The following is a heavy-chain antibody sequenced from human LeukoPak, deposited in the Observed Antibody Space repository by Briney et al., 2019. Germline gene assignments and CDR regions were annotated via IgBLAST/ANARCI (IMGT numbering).Heavy chain of an antibody. V-gene: IGHV4-59*12. D-gene: IGHD1-26*01. CDR3: ARGPTWGGV. CDR1: GGSFSGYY. CDR2: IYYSGST. J-gene: IGHJ6*04. Sequence: SETLSLTCAVYGGSFSGYYWSWIRQPPGKGLEWIGYIYYSGSTNYNPSLKSRVTISVDTSKNQFSLKLSSVTAADTAVYYCARGPTWGGVWGKGTTVTVSS.